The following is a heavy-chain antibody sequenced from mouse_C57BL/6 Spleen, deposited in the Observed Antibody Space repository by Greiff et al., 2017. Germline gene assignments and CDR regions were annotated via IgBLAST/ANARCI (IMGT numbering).Heavy chain of an antibody. Sequence: QVQLQQPGAELLKPGASVKLSCKASGYTFTSYWMHWVKQRPGRGLEWIGRIDPNSGGTKYNEKFKSKATLTVDKPSSTAYMQLSSLTSKDSAVYYCASPFYYDYEGFAYWGQGTLVTVSA. CDR3: ASPFYYDYEGFAY. V-gene: IGHV1-72*01. J-gene: IGHJ3*01. CDR1: GYTFTSYW. D-gene: IGHD2-4*01. CDR2: IDPNSGGT.